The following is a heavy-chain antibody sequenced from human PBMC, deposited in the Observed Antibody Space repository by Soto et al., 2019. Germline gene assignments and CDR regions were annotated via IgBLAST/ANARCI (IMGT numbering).Heavy chain of an antibody. D-gene: IGHD4-17*01. J-gene: IGHJ4*02. CDR3: ARGKYGDYLFDY. Sequence: QVQLVQSGAEVKKPGSSVKVSCKASGGTFSSYTISWVRQAPGQGLEWMGRIIPILGIANYAQKFQGRVTITADKSTSTASMELSSLRSEDTAVDYCARGKYGDYLFDYWGQGTLVTVSS. CDR1: GGTFSSYT. CDR2: IIPILGIA. V-gene: IGHV1-69*02.